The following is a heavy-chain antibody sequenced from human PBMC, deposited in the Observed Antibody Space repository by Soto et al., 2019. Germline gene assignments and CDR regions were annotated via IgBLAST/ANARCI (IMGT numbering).Heavy chain of an antibody. CDR1: GFSLSTGVG. J-gene: IGHJ4*02. Sequence: VSGPTLVNPTQTLTLTCTFSGFSLSTGVGVGWIRQPPGKALEWLAVIFWDNDKRYSPSLKSRLTITKVAPKDQVVLTMTDMDPLDTGTYSCARLYYFDSSGYLRPFDSWGQGTLVTVSS. CDR3: ARLYYFDSSGYLRPFDS. V-gene: IGHV2-5*02. D-gene: IGHD3-22*01. CDR2: IFWDNDK.